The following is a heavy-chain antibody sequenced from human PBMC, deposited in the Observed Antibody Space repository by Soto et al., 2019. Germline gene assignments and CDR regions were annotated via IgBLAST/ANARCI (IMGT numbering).Heavy chain of an antibody. CDR1: GDSISTVDYF. Sequence: SGTLSLTCSVSGDSISTVDYFWAWIRPPPGQALEYIGYIYKRTTTYYNPSFESRVAISLDTSKSQFSLNVTSVTAADTAVYFCARGRYCLTGRCFPNWFEPWGQGTLVTVSP. V-gene: IGHV4-30-4*01. J-gene: IGHJ5*02. CDR2: IYKRTTT. D-gene: IGHD2-15*01. CDR3: ARGRYCLTGRCFPNWFEP.